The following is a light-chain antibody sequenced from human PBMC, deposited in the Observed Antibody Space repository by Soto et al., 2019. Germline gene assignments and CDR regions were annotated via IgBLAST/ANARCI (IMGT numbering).Light chain of an antibody. V-gene: IGLV1-51*02. CDR3: GTWDSSLSAGV. Sequence: QSVLTQPPSVSAAPGQKVTISCSGRNSNIGNNYVSWYQQLPGTAPKLLIYENNKRPSGIPDRFSGSKSGTSATLGITGLQTGDEADYYCGTWDSSLSAGVFGTGTKVTVL. J-gene: IGLJ1*01. CDR2: ENN. CDR1: NSNIGNNY.